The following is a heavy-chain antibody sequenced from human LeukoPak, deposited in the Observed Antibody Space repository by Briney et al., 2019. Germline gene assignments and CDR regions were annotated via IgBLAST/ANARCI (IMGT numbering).Heavy chain of an antibody. CDR3: AKDRETTASGTFDY. CDR1: GFTLSNYG. V-gene: IGHV3-30*18. CDR2: ISEDGRNK. J-gene: IGHJ4*02. D-gene: IGHD6-13*01. Sequence: GGSLRLSCAASGFTLSNYGMHYVRQAPGKGLEWIAVISEDGRNKNFADSVKGRFTISRDNSHNTLSPQMNSLKPEDTGVYYCAKDRETTASGTFDYWGQGTLVTVSS.